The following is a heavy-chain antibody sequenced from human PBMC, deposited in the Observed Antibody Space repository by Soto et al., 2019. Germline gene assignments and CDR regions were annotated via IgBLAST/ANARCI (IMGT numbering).Heavy chain of an antibody. J-gene: IGHJ4*02. Sequence: GGSLRLSCAASGFTFSRYWMSWVRQAPGKGLEWVANIKQDGSETHYVDSVKGRFTISRDNAKNSLSLQMTSLRAEDTAMYYCASDYFDSNGYYYHVWGQGTLVTVSS. CDR2: IKQDGSET. V-gene: IGHV3-7*01. CDR1: GFTFSRYW. D-gene: IGHD3-22*01. CDR3: ASDYFDSNGYYYHV.